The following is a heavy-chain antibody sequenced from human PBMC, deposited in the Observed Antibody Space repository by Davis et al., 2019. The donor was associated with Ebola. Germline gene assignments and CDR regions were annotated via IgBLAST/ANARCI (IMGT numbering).Heavy chain of an antibody. J-gene: IGHJ4*02. CDR1: GYSISSGYY. V-gene: IGHV4-38-2*02. D-gene: IGHD6-13*01. CDR3: ARGVATAAGVPYYFDY. Sequence: PSETLSLTCTVSGYSISSGYYWGWIRQPPGKGLEWIGSIYHSGSTYYNPSLKSRVTISVDTSKNQFSLKLSSVTAADTAVYYCARGVATAAGVPYYFDYWGQGTLVTVSS. CDR2: IYHSGST.